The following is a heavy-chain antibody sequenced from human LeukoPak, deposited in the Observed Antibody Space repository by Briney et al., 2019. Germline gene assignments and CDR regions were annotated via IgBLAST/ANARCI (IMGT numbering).Heavy chain of an antibody. CDR2: ISGYNGDT. Sequence: GASVKVSCKASGYTFSNYGISWVRQVPGQGLEWLGWISGYNGDTNYAEKLQGRVTMTTDTSTTTAYMELRSLRSDDTAIYYCARDASASPHLGWGAVSLWGQGTLVTVSS. V-gene: IGHV1-18*01. CDR1: GYTFSNYG. J-gene: IGHJ4*02. CDR3: ARDASASPHLGWGAVSL. D-gene: IGHD3-16*01.